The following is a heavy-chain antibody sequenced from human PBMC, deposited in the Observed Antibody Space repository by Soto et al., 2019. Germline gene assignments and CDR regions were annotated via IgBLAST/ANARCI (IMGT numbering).Heavy chain of an antibody. CDR3: ARVDYYDSSGYYRTEYFQH. Sequence: SETLSLTCNVSGGSISSVGYYWSWIRQHPGKGLEWIGYIYYSGSTYYNPSLKSRVTISVDTSKNQFSLKLSSVTAADTAVYYCARVDYYDSSGYYRTEYFQHWGQGTLVTVSS. D-gene: IGHD3-22*01. CDR2: IYYSGST. V-gene: IGHV4-31*03. CDR1: GGSISSVGYY. J-gene: IGHJ1*01.